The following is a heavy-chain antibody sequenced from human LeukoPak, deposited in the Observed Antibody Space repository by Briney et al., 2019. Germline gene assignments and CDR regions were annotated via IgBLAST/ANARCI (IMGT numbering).Heavy chain of an antibody. CDR3: ARDVIRYFDWLGGRGFDY. D-gene: IGHD3-9*01. CDR1: GYTFTDYY. J-gene: IGHJ4*02. V-gene: IGHV1-2*06. CDR2: IKPNSGGT. Sequence: ASVKVSCKASGYTFTDYYMHWVRQAPGQGPEWMGRIKPNSGGTNYAQKFQDKVTMTRDTSSVTAYMELSRLRSDDTAVYYCARDVIRYFDWLGGRGFDYWGQGTLVTVSS.